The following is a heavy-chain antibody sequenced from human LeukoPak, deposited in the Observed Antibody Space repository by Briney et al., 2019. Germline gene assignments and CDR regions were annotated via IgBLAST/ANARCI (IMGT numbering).Heavy chain of an antibody. Sequence: SETLSLTYTVSGGSISSSSYYWGWIRQPPGKGLEWIGSIYYSGSTYYNPSLKSRVTISVDTSKNQFSLKLSSVTAADTAVYYCARLINGYSYGLYYYYMDVWGKGTTVTVSS. CDR3: ARLINGYSYGLYYYYMDV. CDR1: GGSISSSSYY. V-gene: IGHV4-39*01. CDR2: IYYSGST. J-gene: IGHJ6*03. D-gene: IGHD5-18*01.